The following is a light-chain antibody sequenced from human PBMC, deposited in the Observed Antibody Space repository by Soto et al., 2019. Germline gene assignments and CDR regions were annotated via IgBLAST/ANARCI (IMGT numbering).Light chain of an antibody. CDR2: DVT. Sequence: QSALTQPASVSGSPGQSITISCTGASSDVGGYNYVSYKYVSWYQQHPGKAPKLMIYDVTKRPSGVSNRFSGSKSGNTASLTISGLRAEDEADYYCSAYTSSGTAYVFGTGTKVTVL. V-gene: IGLV2-14*01. J-gene: IGLJ1*01. CDR3: SAYTSSGTAYV. CDR1: SSDVGGYNY.